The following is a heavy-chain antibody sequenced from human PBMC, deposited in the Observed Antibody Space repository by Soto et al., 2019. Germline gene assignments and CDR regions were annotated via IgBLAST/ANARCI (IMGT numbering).Heavy chain of an antibody. J-gene: IGHJ6*02. CDR3: ARDKGYCSSTRCWGMDV. CDR2: ISSSSSYI. V-gene: IGHV3-21*01. CDR1: GFTFSSYS. D-gene: IGHD2-2*01. Sequence: GGSLRLSCAASGFTFSSYSMNWVRQAPGKGLEWVSSISSSSSYIYYADSVKGRFTISRDNAKNSLYLQMNSPRAEDTAVYYCARDKGYCSSTRCWGMDVWGQGNRVTVSS.